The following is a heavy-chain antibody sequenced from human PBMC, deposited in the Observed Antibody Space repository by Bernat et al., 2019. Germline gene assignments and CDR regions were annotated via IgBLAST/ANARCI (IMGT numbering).Heavy chain of an antibody. CDR2: IKNKIDGGTT. Sequence: EVQLVESGGGLVKPGGCQRLSCVASGFTFSNAWMSWVRQAPGKGLEWVGRIKNKIDGGTTDYAAPVKGRFPISRDDSKNTLYLQLNSLEIEDTAVYYCTTDRVRGSSWPYFDYWGQGTLVTVSS. CDR1: GFTFSNAW. CDR3: TTDRVRGSSWPYFDY. V-gene: IGHV3-15*01. D-gene: IGHD2-2*01. J-gene: IGHJ4*02.